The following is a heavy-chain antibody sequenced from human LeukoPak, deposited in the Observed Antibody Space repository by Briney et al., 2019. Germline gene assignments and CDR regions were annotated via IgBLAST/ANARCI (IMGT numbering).Heavy chain of an antibody. V-gene: IGHV3-9*01. CDR2: ISWNSGSI. Sequence: GGSLRLSCAASGFTFDDYAMHWVRQAPGKGLEWVSGISWNSGSIGYADSVKGRFTISRDNTKNSLYLQMNSLRAEDTAIYYCARERGGFGGYLPYYYLDVWGKGTTVTVSS. CDR3: ARERGGFGGYLPYYYLDV. CDR1: GFTFDDYA. D-gene: IGHD5-12*01. J-gene: IGHJ6*03.